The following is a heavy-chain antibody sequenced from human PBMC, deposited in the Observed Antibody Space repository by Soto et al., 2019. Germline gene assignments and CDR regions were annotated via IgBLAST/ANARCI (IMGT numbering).Heavy chain of an antibody. CDR2: ISGSGGST. V-gene: IGHV3-23*01. D-gene: IGHD5-18*01. CDR3: AKDGGNLKSGYCYGSSLYFDY. J-gene: IGHJ4*02. Sequence: GGSLRLSCAASGFTFSSYAMSWVRQAPGKGLEWVSAISGSGGSTYYADSVKGRFTISRDNSKNTLYLQMNSLRAEDTAVYYCAKDGGNLKSGYCYGSSLYFDYWGQGSLVTVSS. CDR1: GFTFSSYA.